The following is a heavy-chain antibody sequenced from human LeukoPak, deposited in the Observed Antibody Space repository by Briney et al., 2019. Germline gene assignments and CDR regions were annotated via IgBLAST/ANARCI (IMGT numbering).Heavy chain of an antibody. CDR2: INWNGGST. CDR3: ARYFDPYYYGSGSPSFDY. CDR1: GFAFDDYG. V-gene: IGHV3-20*04. J-gene: IGHJ4*02. Sequence: GGSLRLSCAASGFAFDDYGMSWVRQAPGKGLEWVSGINWNGGSTGYADSVKGRFTISRDNAKNSLYLQMNSLRAEDTALYYCARYFDPYYYGSGSPSFDYWGQGTLVTVSS. D-gene: IGHD3-10*01.